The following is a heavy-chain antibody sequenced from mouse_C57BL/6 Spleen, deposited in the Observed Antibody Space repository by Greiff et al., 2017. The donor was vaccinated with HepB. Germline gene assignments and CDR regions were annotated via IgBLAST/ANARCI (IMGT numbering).Heavy chain of an antibody. CDR2: ISSGGSYT. D-gene: IGHD2-2*01. V-gene: IGHV5-6*01. Sequence: DVHLVESGGDLVKPGGSLKLSCAASGFTFSSYGMSWVRQTPDKRLEWVATISSGGSYTYYPDSVKGRFTISRDNAKNTLYLQMSSLKSEDTAMYYWARHGYDARAWFAYWGQGTLVTVSA. CDR1: GFTFSSYG. J-gene: IGHJ3*01. CDR3: ARHGYDARAWFAY.